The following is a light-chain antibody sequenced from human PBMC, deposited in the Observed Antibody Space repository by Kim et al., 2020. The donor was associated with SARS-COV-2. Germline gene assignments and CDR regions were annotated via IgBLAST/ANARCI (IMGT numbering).Light chain of an antibody. Sequence: EIVLTQSPGTLSLSPGERATLSCRASQSVSSSYLAWYQQKSGQAPRLLIYGASSRATGIPDRFSGSGSGTDFTLTISRLEPEDSAEYYCHQYGSLSTFGGGTKVEIK. CDR3: HQYGSLST. V-gene: IGKV3-20*01. CDR1: QSVSSSY. J-gene: IGKJ4*01. CDR2: GAS.